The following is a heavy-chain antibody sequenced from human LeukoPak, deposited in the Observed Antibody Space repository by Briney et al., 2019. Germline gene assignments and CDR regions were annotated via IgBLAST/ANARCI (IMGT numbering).Heavy chain of an antibody. CDR2: IVVGSGNT. D-gene: IGHD2-15*01. CDR3: AATVDYCSGGSCNNHYYGMDV. J-gene: IGHJ6*02. Sequence: GASVKVSCKASGFTFTSSAMQWVRQARGQRLEWIGWIVVGSGNTNYAQKFQERVTITGDMSARTVYMELSSLRSEDTAVYYCAATVDYCSGGSCNNHYYGMDVWGQGTTVTVSS. CDR1: GFTFTSSA. V-gene: IGHV1-58*02.